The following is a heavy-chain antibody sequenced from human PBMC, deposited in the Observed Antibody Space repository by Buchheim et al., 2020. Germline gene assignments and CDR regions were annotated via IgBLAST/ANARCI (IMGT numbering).Heavy chain of an antibody. D-gene: IGHD3-3*01. CDR3: ARDPRDFWSGPNDAFDI. CDR2: INPNSGGT. CDR1: GGTFSSYT. Sequence: QVQLVQSGAEVKKPGSSVKVSCKASGGTFSSYTISWVRQAPGQGLEWMGWINPNSGGTNYAQKFQGKVTMTRDTSISTAYMELSRLRSDDTAVYYCARDPRDFWSGPNDAFDIWGQGT. J-gene: IGHJ3*02. V-gene: IGHV1-2*02.